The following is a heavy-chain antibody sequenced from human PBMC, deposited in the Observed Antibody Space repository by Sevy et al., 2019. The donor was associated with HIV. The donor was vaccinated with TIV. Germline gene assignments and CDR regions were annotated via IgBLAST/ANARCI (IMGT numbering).Heavy chain of an antibody. D-gene: IGHD3-10*01. CDR1: GGSISNYY. J-gene: IGHJ4*02. Sequence: SETLSLTCTVSGGSISNYYWSWIRQPPGKGLEWIGYIYYSGTANYNPSLKSRVTISVDTSKNQCSLKLNSVTAADTAVYYSAREIIGYGSGRFFDYWGQGSLVTVSS. CDR2: IYYSGTA. V-gene: IGHV4-59*13. CDR3: AREIIGYGSGRFFDY.